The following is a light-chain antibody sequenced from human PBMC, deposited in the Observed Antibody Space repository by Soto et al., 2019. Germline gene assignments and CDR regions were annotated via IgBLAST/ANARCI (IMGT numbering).Light chain of an antibody. CDR3: QQRSNWPPWT. CDR1: QSVSTN. Sequence: EIVMTQSPATLSVSPGERATLSCRASQSVSTNLAWYQQKPGQAPRLLIYDASNRATGIPARFSGSGSGTDITLTISSLEPEDFAVYYCQQRSNWPPWTFGQGTKVDIK. V-gene: IGKV3-11*01. J-gene: IGKJ1*01. CDR2: DAS.